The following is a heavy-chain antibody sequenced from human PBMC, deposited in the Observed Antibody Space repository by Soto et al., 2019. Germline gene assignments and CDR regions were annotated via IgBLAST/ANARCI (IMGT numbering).Heavy chain of an antibody. J-gene: IGHJ4*02. CDR1: GDSITSSNKY. V-gene: IGHV4-39*01. CDR3: ARRSYDNSGYYYVDY. Sequence: QLHLQESGPGLVKPSETLSLTCTVSGDSITSSNKYWGWARQPPGKGLEWIGSTYYRGSAYYSPTLKTRVTISIHSSENQLSLKLSSVTAADTAVYYCARRSYDNSGYYYVDYWGQGTLVTVSS. D-gene: IGHD3-22*01. CDR2: TYYRGSA.